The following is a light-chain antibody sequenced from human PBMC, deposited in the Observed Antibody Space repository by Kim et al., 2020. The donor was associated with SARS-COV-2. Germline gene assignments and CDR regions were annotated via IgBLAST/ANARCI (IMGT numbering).Light chain of an antibody. V-gene: IGLV10-54*01. CDR2: RDN. Sequence: RKTATLTCTGNGYNVGHEGAAWLQHHQGPPPTLLFHRDNNRPSGISERFSASRSGDTASLTITGLQPEDEADYYCSAWDSRFSVWVLGGGTQLTVL. J-gene: IGLJ3*02. CDR3: SAWDSRFSVWV. CDR1: GYNVGHEG.